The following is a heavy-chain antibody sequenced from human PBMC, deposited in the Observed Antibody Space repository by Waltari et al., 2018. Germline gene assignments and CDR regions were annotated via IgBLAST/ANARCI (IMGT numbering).Heavy chain of an antibody. J-gene: IGHJ5*02. D-gene: IGHD3-10*01. CDR3: ARGGVPDYYGSGSPYRNWFDP. V-gene: IGHV4-34*02. Sequence: QVQLKQWGAGMLKPSETLSLTCDFSGGSFSGYHWTWIRQSPGKGLEWIGEINNGGVTNYSPSLKGRVTISVDTSKNQFSLFVRSVAAADTAVYYCARGGVPDYYGSGSPYRNWFDPWGQGTLVTVSS. CDR2: INNGGVT. CDR1: GGSFSGYH.